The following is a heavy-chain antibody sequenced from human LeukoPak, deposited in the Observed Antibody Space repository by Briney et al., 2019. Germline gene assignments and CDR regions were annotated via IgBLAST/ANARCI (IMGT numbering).Heavy chain of an antibody. V-gene: IGHV5-51*01. CDR2: IYPGDSDT. D-gene: IGHD2-15*01. CDR1: GSSFPTYW. Sequence: GESLKISCKGSGSSFPTYWIAWVRQMPGKGLEWMAIIYPGDSDTRYSPSFQGQVTISADKSISTAFLQWSSLKASDTAMYYCARQQVAYYYYYGMDVWGKGTTVTVSS. CDR3: ARQQVAYYYYYGMDV. J-gene: IGHJ6*04.